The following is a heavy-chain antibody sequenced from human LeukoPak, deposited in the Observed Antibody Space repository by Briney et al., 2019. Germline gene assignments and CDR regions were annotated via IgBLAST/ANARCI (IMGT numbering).Heavy chain of an antibody. CDR1: GFTFSSYA. V-gene: IGHV3-23*01. CDR2: ISGSGGSA. J-gene: IGHJ4*02. Sequence: TGGSLRLSCAASGFTFSSYAMSWVRQAPGKGLEWVSAISGSGGSAYYADSVKGRFTISRDNSKNTLYLQMNSLRAEDTAVYYCAKTFQAVASPGVNWGQGTLVTVSS. CDR3: AKTFQAVASPGVN. D-gene: IGHD6-19*01.